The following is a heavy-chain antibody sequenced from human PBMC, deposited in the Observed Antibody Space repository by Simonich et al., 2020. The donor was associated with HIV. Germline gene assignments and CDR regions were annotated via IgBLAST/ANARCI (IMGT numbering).Heavy chain of an antibody. J-gene: IGHJ3*02. V-gene: IGHV4-34*01. Sequence: QVQLQQWGAGLLKPSEILSLTCGVYGGSFSGYYWSWIRQPPGKGLEWMGEINHNGRTNYKPSLKSRVIISVDMSKNQFSLKLNSVTAADTAVYYCARRRPLGKDDAFDIWGQGTLVNVSS. D-gene: IGHD7-27*01. CDR1: GGSFSGYY. CDR3: ARRRPLGKDDAFDI. CDR2: INHNGRT.